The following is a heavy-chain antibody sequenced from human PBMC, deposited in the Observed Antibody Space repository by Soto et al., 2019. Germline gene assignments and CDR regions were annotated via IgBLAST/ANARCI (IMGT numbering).Heavy chain of an antibody. CDR2: IYHSGTT. CDR1: GGPITTNC. D-gene: IGHD6-19*01. Sequence: QVHLQESGPGLVKPSGTLSLTCAVSGGPITTNCWSWVRQPPGKGLEWIGEIYHSGTTNYNPSLRGRVTISVDKSNNQFSLNLNSVTAADSAIYYCARHIAVTRTRGFDYWGQGNLVTVSS. J-gene: IGHJ4*02. V-gene: IGHV4-4*02. CDR3: ARHIAVTRTRGFDY.